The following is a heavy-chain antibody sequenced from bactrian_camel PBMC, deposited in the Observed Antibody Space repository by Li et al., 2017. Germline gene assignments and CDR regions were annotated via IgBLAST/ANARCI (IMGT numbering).Heavy chain of an antibody. D-gene: IGHD2*01. Sequence: HVQLVESGGGSVQAGGSLRLSCAASGYISSSYCMAWYRQAPGKEREGVATVDRRYEVPLYANSVKGRFAISKDNAGNTLYLQMNSLKPEDTAMYFCAASSQRYCYTLTGKYFNYWCQGTQVTVS. CDR1: GYISSSYC. J-gene: IGHJ4*01. V-gene: IGHV3S54*01. CDR3: AASSQRYCYTLTGKYFNY. CDR2: VDRRYEVP.